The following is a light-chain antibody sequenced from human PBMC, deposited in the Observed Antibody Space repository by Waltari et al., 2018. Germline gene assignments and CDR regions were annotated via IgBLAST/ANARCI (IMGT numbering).Light chain of an antibody. CDR1: TPNIGPNY. V-gene: IGLV1-51*01. J-gene: IGLJ3*02. CDR3: GSWDSSLGIGV. CDR2: EDN. Sequence: QSVLTQAPSVSAAPGQTVTISCPGTTPNIGPNYVSWYQQLPGAAPKIVIYEDNRRPSGIPDRFSGSKSGASATLGITGLQTGDEADYYCGSWDSSLGIGVLGGGTRLTVL.